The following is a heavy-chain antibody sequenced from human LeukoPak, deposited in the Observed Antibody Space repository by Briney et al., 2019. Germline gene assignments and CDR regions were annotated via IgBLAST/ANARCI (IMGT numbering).Heavy chain of an antibody. Sequence: ASVKVSFKASGYTLNDFHIHWVRQAPGHGLEGMGTLNTHTGATSTPQQFRGRVTMTRDTSVNTAYMELSGLTSEDTAVYYCSRDRASDNSGDPMFHPWGQGILVTVSS. J-gene: IGHJ5*02. V-gene: IGHV1-2*02. CDR2: LNTHTGAT. D-gene: IGHD4-17*01. CDR1: GYTLNDFH. CDR3: SRDRASDNSGDPMFHP.